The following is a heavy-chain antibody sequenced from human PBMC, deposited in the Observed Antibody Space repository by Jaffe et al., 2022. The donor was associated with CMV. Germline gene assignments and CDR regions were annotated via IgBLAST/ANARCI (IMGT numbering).Heavy chain of an antibody. CDR1: GFTFSSYA. Sequence: EVQLVESGGGLVQPGGSLRLSCSASGFTFSSYAMHWVRQAPGKGLEYVSAISSNGGSTYYADSVKGRFTISRDNSKNTLYLQMSSLRAEDTAVYYCVKDPVEWTGYYYDSSGYYVVYFDYWGQGTLVTVSS. D-gene: IGHD3-22*01. CDR2: ISSNGGST. V-gene: IGHV3-64D*06. J-gene: IGHJ4*02. CDR3: VKDPVEWTGYYYDSSGYYVVYFDY.